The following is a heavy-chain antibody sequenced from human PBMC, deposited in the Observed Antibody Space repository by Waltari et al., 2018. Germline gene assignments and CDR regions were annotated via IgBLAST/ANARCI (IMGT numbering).Heavy chain of an antibody. V-gene: IGHV1-18*01. D-gene: IGHD2-8*01. CDR2: ISGYNGVT. J-gene: IGHJ4*02. Sequence: QVQLVQSGAEVKKPGASVKVSCQASGYSFTSYGISWVRQAPGQGLEWMGWISGYNGVTQYAQKLQDRVTMTTYTSTTTAYMELRSLRSDDTAVYYCARRGFCTNGVCNLDYWGQGTLVTVSS. CDR1: GYSFTSYG. CDR3: ARRGFCTNGVCNLDY.